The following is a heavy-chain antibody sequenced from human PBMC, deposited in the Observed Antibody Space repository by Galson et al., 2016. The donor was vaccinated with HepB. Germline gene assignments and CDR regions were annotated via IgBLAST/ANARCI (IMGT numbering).Heavy chain of an antibody. J-gene: IGHJ4*02. CDR2: LSHDGNK. V-gene: IGHV3-30*04. CDR3: ARDWAFGDYSFDY. CDR1: GFNVSDFG. Sequence: SLRLSCAASGFNVSDFGIHWVRQAPGKGLEWVSFLSHDGNKDYADSVTGRFSISRDTSNNTVYLQMDGLRAEDTALYHCARDWAFGDYSFDYWGPGTLVTVSS. D-gene: IGHD4-17*01.